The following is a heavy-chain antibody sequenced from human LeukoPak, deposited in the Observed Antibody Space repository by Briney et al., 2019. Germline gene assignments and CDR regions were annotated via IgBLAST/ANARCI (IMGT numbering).Heavy chain of an antibody. J-gene: IGHJ4*02. CDR1: GFTFSSYS. Sequence: GGSLRLSCAASGFTFSSYSMNWVRQAPGKGLKWVSSISSSSSYIYYADSVKGRFTISRDNAKNSLYLQMNSLRAEDTAVYYWARDPKGPDDYVPDYWGQGTLVTVCS. D-gene: IGHD4-17*01. CDR2: ISSSSSYI. V-gene: IGHV3-21*01. CDR3: ARDPKGPDDYVPDY.